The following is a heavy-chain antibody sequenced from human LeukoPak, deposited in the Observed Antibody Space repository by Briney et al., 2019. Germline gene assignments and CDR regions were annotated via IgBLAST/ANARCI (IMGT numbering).Heavy chain of an antibody. CDR2: IYSGGST. V-gene: IGHV3-66*01. D-gene: IGHD4-17*01. J-gene: IGHJ4*02. CDR1: GFTVSSNY. CDR3: ARDLGSKGDYADY. Sequence: GGSLRLSCAASGFTVSSNYMSWVRQAPGKGLECVSVIYSGGSTYYADSVKGRFTISRDNSKNTVYLQMNSLRAEDTAVYYCARDLGSKGDYADYWGQGTLVTVSS.